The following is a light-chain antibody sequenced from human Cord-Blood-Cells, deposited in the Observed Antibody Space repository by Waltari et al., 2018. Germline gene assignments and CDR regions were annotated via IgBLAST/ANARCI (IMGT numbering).Light chain of an antibody. Sequence: SYELTQPSSVSVSPGQTARITCPGDVLAKKYARWFQQNPGQAPWLGIYKDSERPSGIPGRFSGSSSGTTVTLTISGAQVEEEADYYCYSAADNNLVFGGGTKLTVL. V-gene: IGLV3-27*01. CDR3: YSAADNNLV. CDR1: VLAKKY. J-gene: IGLJ3*02. CDR2: KDS.